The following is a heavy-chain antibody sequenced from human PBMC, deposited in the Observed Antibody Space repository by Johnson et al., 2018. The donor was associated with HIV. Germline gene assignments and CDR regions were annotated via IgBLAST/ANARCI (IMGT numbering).Heavy chain of an antibody. J-gene: IGHJ3*02. CDR3: AKDLSSGWYHAFDI. CDR1: GFTFSNAW. CDR2: ISYDGNNK. Sequence: QVQLVESGGGLVKPGGSLRVSCAASGFTFSNAWMSWVRQAPGKGLEWVAVISYDGNNKYYAVSVTRRFTISRDNSKNTLYLQMNSLRAEDTAVYYCAKDLSSGWYHAFDIWGQGTMVTVSS. D-gene: IGHD6-19*01. V-gene: IGHV3-30*18.